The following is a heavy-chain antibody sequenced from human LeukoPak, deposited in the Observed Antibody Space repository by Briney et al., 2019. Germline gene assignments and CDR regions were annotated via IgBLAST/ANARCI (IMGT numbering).Heavy chain of an antibody. Sequence: GGSLRLSCAASGFIFSNYAMSWVRQAPGKGLEWVSTISGSGGITYYADSVKGRFTISRDNSKNTLYLQMNSLRAEDTAVYYRAKGSSSSGWFPFDYWGQGTLVTASS. D-gene: IGHD6-19*01. CDR1: GFIFSNYA. CDR2: ISGSGGIT. J-gene: IGHJ4*02. V-gene: IGHV3-23*01. CDR3: AKGSSSSGWFPFDY.